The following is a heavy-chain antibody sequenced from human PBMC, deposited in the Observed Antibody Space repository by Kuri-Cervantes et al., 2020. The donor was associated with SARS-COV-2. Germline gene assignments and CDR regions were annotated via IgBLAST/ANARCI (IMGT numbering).Heavy chain of an antibody. J-gene: IGHJ6*02. CDR1: GYSFTSYW. CDR3: ARHENQEEWFPTRPSRDSPYYYYYGMDV. CDR2: IYPGDSDT. D-gene: IGHD3-3*01. V-gene: IGHV5-51*01. Sequence: GGSLRLSCKGSGYSFTSYWIGWVRQMPGKGLEWMGIIYPGDSDTRYNPSFQGQVTISADKSISTAYLQWSSLKASDTAMYYCARHENQEEWFPTRPSRDSPYYYYYGMDVWGQGTAVTVSS.